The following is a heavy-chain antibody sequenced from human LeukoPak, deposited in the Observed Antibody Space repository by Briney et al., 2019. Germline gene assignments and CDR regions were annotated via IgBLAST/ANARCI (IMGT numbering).Heavy chain of an antibody. V-gene: IGHV3-66*03. CDR2: IYSSGST. CDR1: GFPFSTNY. CDR3: ARDGGLAPYSSSTPFDY. D-gene: IGHD6-6*01. J-gene: IGHJ4*02. Sequence: GSLRLSCAASGFPFSTNYMSWVRQAPGKGLEWVSVIYSSGSTYYADSVKGRFTIFRDNSKNTLYLQMNSLRAEDTAVYYCARDGGLAPYSSSTPFDYWGQGTLVTVSS.